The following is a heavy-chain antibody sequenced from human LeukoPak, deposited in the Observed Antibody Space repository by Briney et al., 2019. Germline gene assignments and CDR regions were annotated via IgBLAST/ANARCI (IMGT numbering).Heavy chain of an antibody. J-gene: IGHJ4*02. V-gene: IGHV1-46*01. D-gene: IGHD2-21*02. Sequence: ASVKVSCKASGYTFTSYYMHWVRQAPGQGLEWMGIINPSGGSTSYAQKFQGRVTMTGDTSTSTVYMELSSLRSEDTAVYYCARVSSGQYCGGDCYSDYWGQGTLVTVSS. CDR3: ARVSSGQYCGGDCYSDY. CDR2: INPSGGST. CDR1: GYTFTSYY.